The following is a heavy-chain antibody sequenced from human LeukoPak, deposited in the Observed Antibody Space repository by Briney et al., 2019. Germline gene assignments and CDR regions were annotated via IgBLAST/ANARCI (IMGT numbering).Heavy chain of an antibody. V-gene: IGHV1-8*03. CDR3: ARLGELSSDDY. J-gene: IGHJ4*02. CDR1: GYTFTSYD. CDR2: MNPNSGHT. D-gene: IGHD3-16*02. Sequence: ASVTVSCKASGYTFTSYDINWVRQAAGQGPEWMGWMNPNSGHTGYAQKFRGRVSITRNTAISTAYMELSSLISEDTAVYYCARLGELSSDDYWGQGTLVTVSS.